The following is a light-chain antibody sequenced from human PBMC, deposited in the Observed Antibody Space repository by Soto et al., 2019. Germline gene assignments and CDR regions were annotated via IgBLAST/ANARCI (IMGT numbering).Light chain of an antibody. J-gene: IGLJ2*01. CDR3: GSWDSSLNAVL. CDR1: SSNIGNNF. CDR2: VSN. V-gene: IGLV1-51*01. Sequence: QAVLTQPPSVSAAPGQKVTISCSGSSSNIGNNFVSWYQQLPGTAPKLLIYVSNERPSGIPDRFSGSKSGTSATLGITGLQTGDEADYYCGSWDSSLNAVLFGGGTKLTVL.